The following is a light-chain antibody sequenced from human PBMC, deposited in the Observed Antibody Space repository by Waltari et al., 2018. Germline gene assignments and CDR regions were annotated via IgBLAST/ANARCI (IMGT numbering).Light chain of an antibody. V-gene: IGKV4-1*01. Sequence: DIVMTQSPGSLAVPLGEGATINCRSGRSIFSSSRYKDYLAWYQQRPGQPPRLIISWATTRESGVPDRFIGSGSETDFTLTITSLQAEDVAVYYCQQYYSTPYTFGQGTKLEIK. CDR3: QQYYSTPYT. CDR2: WAT. CDR1: RSIFSSSRYKDY. J-gene: IGKJ2*01.